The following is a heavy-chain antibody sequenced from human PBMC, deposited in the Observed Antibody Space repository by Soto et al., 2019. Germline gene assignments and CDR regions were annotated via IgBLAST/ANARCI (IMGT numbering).Heavy chain of an antibody. J-gene: IGHJ4*02. Sequence: EVQLLESGGGLVQPGGSLRLSCAASGFNFNIYSMSWVRQAPGKGLEWVSSITSNGDKTYYADSVQGRFTISRDNSKCSLHFQMKSLSPEATVVAYCATYRQNQWNWGGASYRPWGDYWGQGTLVTVSS. V-gene: IGHV3-23*01. CDR2: ITSNGDKT. CDR1: GFNFNIYS. CDR3: ATYRQNQWNWGGASYRPWGDY. D-gene: IGHD7-27*01.